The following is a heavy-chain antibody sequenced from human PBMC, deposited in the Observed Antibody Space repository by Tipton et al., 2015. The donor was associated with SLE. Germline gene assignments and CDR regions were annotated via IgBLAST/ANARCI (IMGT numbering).Heavy chain of an antibody. CDR1: GFSFSYYG. J-gene: IGHJ4*02. D-gene: IGHD3-9*01. CDR2: IWHDGGNK. V-gene: IGHV3-33*08. Sequence: SLRLSCEASGFSFSYYGMHWVRQVPGRGLEWMAIIWHDGGNKYYADSVNGRFTISRDNSRNTLYLQMNSLRAEDTAVYYCASGLLTDFDYWGQGTLVTVSS. CDR3: ASGLLTDFDY.